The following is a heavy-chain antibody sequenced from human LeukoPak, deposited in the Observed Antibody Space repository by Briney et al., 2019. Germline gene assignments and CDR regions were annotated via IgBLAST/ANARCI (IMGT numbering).Heavy chain of an antibody. CDR1: GGTFSSYA. D-gene: IGHD1-26*01. CDR2: IIPIFGTA. Sequence: GASVKVSCKASGGTFSSYAISWVRQAPGQGLEWMGGIIPIFGTANYAQKFQGRVTITADESTSTAYMELSSLRSEDTAVYLCASSGLGTNAFDIWGQGTMVTVSS. CDR3: ASSGLGTNAFDI. J-gene: IGHJ3*02. V-gene: IGHV1-69*13.